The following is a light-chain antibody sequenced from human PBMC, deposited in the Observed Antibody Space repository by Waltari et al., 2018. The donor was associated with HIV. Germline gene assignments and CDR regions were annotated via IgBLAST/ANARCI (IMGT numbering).Light chain of an antibody. Sequence: QSALTQPRSVSGSPGQSVTISCTGTSSDVGAYTYVAWYQQHPGKAPKFLIFDVSKRPSGVPDRFSCSKSGNTASLTISGLQAEDEAEYYCCSYGGSDTLYVFGTGTKVTVL. V-gene: IGLV2-11*01. CDR1: SSDVGAYTY. CDR2: DVS. CDR3: CSYGGSDTLYV. J-gene: IGLJ1*01.